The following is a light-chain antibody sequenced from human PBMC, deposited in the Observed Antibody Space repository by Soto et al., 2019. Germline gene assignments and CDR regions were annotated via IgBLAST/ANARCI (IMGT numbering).Light chain of an antibody. CDR3: QKYNSLSPFT. CDR1: QSISTW. CDR2: KAS. Sequence: DIQMTQSPSTLSASVGDRVTITCRALQSISTWLSWYQQKPWKAPKLLIYKASSLESGVPSRFSGSGSGTEFTLTISSMQPDDFATYYCQKYNSLSPFTFGPGTKVDIK. J-gene: IGKJ3*01. V-gene: IGKV1-5*03.